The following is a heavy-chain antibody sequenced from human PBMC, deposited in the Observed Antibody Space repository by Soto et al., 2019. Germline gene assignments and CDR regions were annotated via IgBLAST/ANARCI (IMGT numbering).Heavy chain of an antibody. Sequence: QVQLVESGGGVVQPGRSLRLSCAASGFTFSSYAMHWVRQAPGKGLEWVAVISYDGSNKYCADSVKGRFTISRDNSKNTLYLQMNSLRAEDTAVYYCARDRAPYSSSSVLDYWGQGTLVTVSS. CDR1: GFTFSSYA. V-gene: IGHV3-30-3*01. CDR3: ARDRAPYSSSSVLDY. CDR2: ISYDGSNK. D-gene: IGHD6-6*01. J-gene: IGHJ4*02.